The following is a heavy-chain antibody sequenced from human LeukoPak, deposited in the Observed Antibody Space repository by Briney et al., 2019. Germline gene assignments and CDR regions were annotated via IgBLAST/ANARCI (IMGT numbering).Heavy chain of an antibody. CDR2: IWNDGSNQ. V-gene: IGHV3-33*01. J-gene: IGHJ4*02. CDR3: ASLLGYCSGGSCYDFDY. D-gene: IGHD2-15*01. CDR1: GFTFSSYG. Sequence: GGSLRLSCAASGFTFSSYGMHWVRQAPGKGMEWVAVIWNDGSNQYYVDSVKGRSTISRDNSKNTLYLQMNSLRAEDTAVYYCASLLGYCSGGSCYDFDYWGQGTLVTVSS.